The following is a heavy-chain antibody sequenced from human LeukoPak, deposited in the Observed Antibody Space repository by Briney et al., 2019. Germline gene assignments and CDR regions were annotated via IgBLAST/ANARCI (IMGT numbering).Heavy chain of an antibody. CDR1: GGTFSSYA. J-gene: IGHJ6*02. D-gene: IGHD2-15*01. Sequence: ASVKVSCKASGGTFSSYAIRWVRHGPGQGLEWVGRSIPILGIANYAQKFQGRVTITADKSTSTAYMELSSLRSEDTAVYYCARGPGYCSGGSCGYYYYGMDVWGQGTTVTVSS. CDR2: SIPILGIA. V-gene: IGHV1-69*04. CDR3: ARGPGYCSGGSCGYYYYGMDV.